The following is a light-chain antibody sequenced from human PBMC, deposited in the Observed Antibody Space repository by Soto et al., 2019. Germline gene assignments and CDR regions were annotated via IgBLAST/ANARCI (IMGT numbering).Light chain of an antibody. CDR1: SSDVGGYHY. V-gene: IGLV2-11*01. CDR2: DVT. J-gene: IGLJ2*01. Sequence: QSALTQPRSLSGSPGQSVTISCTGTSSDVGGYHYVSWDQQHPGKAPKLMIYDVTERPSGVPDRFSGSKSGNTASLTISGLQAEDEEDYSCCSYAGSYSWVFGGGTQLTVL. CDR3: CSYAGSYSWV.